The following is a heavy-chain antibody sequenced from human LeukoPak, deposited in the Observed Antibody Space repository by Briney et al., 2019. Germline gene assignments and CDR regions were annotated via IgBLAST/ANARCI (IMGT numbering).Heavy chain of an antibody. CDR3: ATSRPPYYFDSSGFYYFDY. D-gene: IGHD3-22*01. Sequence: ASVKVSCKASGYTFTSYGISWVRQAPGQGLEWMGRIIPMVGLTTYAQKFQGRVTITADKSTSTAYMELSSLRSEDTAVYYCATSRPPYYFDSSGFYYFDYWGQGALLTVSS. V-gene: IGHV1-69*04. J-gene: IGHJ4*02. CDR1: GYTFTSYG. CDR2: IIPMVGLT.